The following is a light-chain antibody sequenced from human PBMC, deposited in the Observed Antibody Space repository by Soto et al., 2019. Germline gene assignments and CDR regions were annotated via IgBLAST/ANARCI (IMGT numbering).Light chain of an antibody. Sequence: EIVLTHSPATLSLSPWERATLSCRASQSVSSYLAWYQQKAGQAPRLLIYDASNRATGIPARFSGSGSGTDFTLTISRLKPEDFAVYYCQQRSSWPRTFGLGTKVDIK. CDR2: DAS. CDR1: QSVSSY. CDR3: QQRSSWPRT. V-gene: IGKV3-11*01. J-gene: IGKJ1*01.